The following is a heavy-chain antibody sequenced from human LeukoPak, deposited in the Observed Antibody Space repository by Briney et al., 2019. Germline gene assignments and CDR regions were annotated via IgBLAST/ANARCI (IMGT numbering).Heavy chain of an antibody. V-gene: IGHV3-30*04. CDR1: GFTFSSYA. Sequence: PGGSLRLSCAASGFTFSSYAMHWVRQAPGKGLEWVAVISYDGSNKYYADSVKGRFTISRDNSKNTLYLQMNSLRAEDTAVYYCASEGRYSSGWYVGTFDYWGQGTLVTVSS. D-gene: IGHD6-19*01. J-gene: IGHJ4*02. CDR3: ASEGRYSSGWYVGTFDY. CDR2: ISYDGSNK.